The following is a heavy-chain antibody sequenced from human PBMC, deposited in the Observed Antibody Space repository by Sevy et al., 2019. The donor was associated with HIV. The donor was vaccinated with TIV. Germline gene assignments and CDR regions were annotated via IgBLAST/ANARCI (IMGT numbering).Heavy chain of an antibody. CDR1: GYTLTDLS. J-gene: IGHJ4*02. CDR2: FDPEDGET. V-gene: IGHV1-24*01. CDR3: ATDREYYGSGSSLGD. Sequence: ASVKVSCKVSGYTLTDLSMHWVRQAPGKGLEWMGSFDPEDGETFYAQKFQGRVTITEDTSTDTAYMELSSLRSDDTAVYYCATDREYYGSGSSLGDWGQGTLVTVSS. D-gene: IGHD3-10*01.